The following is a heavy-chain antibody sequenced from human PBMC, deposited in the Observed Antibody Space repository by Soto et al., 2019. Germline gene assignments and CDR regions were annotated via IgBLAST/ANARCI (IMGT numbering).Heavy chain of an antibody. Sequence: ASVKVSCKASGYTFTRYGISWGRQAPGQRVEWVGWISAYNGNTNYAQKLQGRVTMTTDTSTSTAYRELRSLRSDDSAVHYCARSGEPDYVWGSYLPEADYYYYGMDVWGQGTTVTVSS. CDR1: GYTFTRYG. CDR2: ISAYNGNT. D-gene: IGHD3-16*02. V-gene: IGHV1-18*01. J-gene: IGHJ6*02. CDR3: ARSGEPDYVWGSYLPEADYYYYGMDV.